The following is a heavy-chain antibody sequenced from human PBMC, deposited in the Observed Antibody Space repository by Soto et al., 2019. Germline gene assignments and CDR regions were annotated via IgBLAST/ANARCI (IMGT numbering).Heavy chain of an antibody. D-gene: IGHD2-8*01. CDR1: GGAFIGYY. J-gene: IGHJ6*02. Sequence: SETLSLTCAVYGGAFIGYYCIFIRHPPCKWLEWIGEINHSGSTNYNPSLKSRVTISVDTSKNQFSLKLSSVTAADTAVYYCARGKVVGMVYYYYYGMDVWGQGTTVTVSS. CDR2: INHSGST. CDR3: ARGKVVGMVYYYYYGMDV. V-gene: IGHV4-34*01.